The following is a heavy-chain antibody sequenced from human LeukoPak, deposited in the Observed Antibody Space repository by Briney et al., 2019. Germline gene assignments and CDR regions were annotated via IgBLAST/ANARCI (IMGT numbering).Heavy chain of an antibody. V-gene: IGHV4-59*01. CDR2: IYYSGST. CDR3: ARDLYMAAAQAYYGMDV. Sequence: SETLSLTCTASGGSISSYYWSWIRQPPGKGLEWIGYIYYSGSTNYNPSLKSRVTISVDTSKNQFSLKLSSVTAADTAVYYCARDLYMAAAQAYYGMDVWGQGTTVTVSS. CDR1: GGSISSYY. J-gene: IGHJ6*02. D-gene: IGHD6-25*01.